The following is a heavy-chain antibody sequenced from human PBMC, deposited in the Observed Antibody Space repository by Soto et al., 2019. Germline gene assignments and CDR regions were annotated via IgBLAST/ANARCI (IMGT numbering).Heavy chain of an antibody. CDR1: GYSISSGYY. Sequence: PSETLSLTCAVSGYSISSGYYWGWIRQPPGKGLEWIGSIYHSGSTYYNPSLKSRVTISVDTSKNQFSLKLSSVTAADTAVYYCARVGYYYDSSGYYYGNWFDPWGQGTLVTVSS. CDR2: IYHSGST. V-gene: IGHV4-38-2*01. D-gene: IGHD3-22*01. CDR3: ARVGYYYDSSGYYYGNWFDP. J-gene: IGHJ5*02.